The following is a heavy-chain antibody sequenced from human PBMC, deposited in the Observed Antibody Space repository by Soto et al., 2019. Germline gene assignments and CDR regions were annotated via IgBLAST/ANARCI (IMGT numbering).Heavy chain of an antibody. CDR1: GGSISSYY. D-gene: IGHD4-17*01. V-gene: IGHV4-59*08. J-gene: IGHJ4*02. CDR3: ARHCGDYVCDY. Sequence: QVQLQESGPGLVKPSETLSLTCTVSGGSISSYYWSWTRQPPGKGLEWIGYIYYNGSTNYNPSLNSRVTIPVDTSTNPFSLKLRSVTAAYTAVYYCARHCGDYVCDYWGQGTLVTVSS. CDR2: IYYNGST.